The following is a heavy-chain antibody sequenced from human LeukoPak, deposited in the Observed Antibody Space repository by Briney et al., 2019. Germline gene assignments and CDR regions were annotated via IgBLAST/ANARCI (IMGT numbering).Heavy chain of an antibody. Sequence: GESLKISCKGSGYSFTSYWLGWVRQMPGKGLGLMGIIYPGDSDTRYSPSFQGQVTISADKSISTAYLQWSSLKASDTAMYYCARASRFGELYTNWFDPWGQGTLVTVSS. V-gene: IGHV5-51*01. J-gene: IGHJ5*02. CDR2: IYPGDSDT. CDR3: ARASRFGELYTNWFDP. CDR1: GYSFTSYW. D-gene: IGHD3-10*01.